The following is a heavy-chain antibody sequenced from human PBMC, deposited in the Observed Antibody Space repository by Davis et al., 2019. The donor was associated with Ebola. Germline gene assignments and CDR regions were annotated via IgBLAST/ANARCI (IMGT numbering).Heavy chain of an antibody. CDR3: ARGGVIWGSYRHFDY. CDR1: GGTFGSYA. V-gene: IGHV1-69*13. CDR2: IIPIFGTA. D-gene: IGHD3-16*02. J-gene: IGHJ4*02. Sequence: AASVKVSCKASGGTFGSYAISWVRQAPGQGLEWMGGIIPIFGTANYAQKFQGRVTITADESTSTAYMELSSLRSEDTAVYYCARGGVIWGSYRHFDYWGQGTLVTVSS.